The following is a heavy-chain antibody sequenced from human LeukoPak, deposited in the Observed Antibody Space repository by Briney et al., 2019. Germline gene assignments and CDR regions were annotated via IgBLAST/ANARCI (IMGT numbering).Heavy chain of an antibody. V-gene: IGHV3-23*01. Sequence: GGSLRLSCLTSGFTLSTNAMSWVRQAPGEGLEWISGISGSGASTYYADSVKGRFTISRDDSRNTLYLQMNSLRAEDTAVYYCARGDATTVVIYYYYGMDVWGQGTTVTVSS. J-gene: IGHJ6*02. D-gene: IGHD4-23*01. CDR3: ARGDATTVVIYYYYGMDV. CDR2: ISGSGAST. CDR1: GFTLSTNA.